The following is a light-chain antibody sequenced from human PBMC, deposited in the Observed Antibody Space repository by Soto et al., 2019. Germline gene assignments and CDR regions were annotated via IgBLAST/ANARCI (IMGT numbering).Light chain of an antibody. CDR1: QSVGNY. V-gene: IGKV1-39*01. CDR3: QQSYRTPLT. J-gene: IGKJ3*01. Sequence: DIQMTQSPSSLSASVGDRVTISCRASQSVGNYLNWYQQKPDKAPNLLIYGASTLQSGVPSRFSGSESGTDFTLTISSLQPEDFATYYCQQSYRTPLTFGPGTKVDIK. CDR2: GAS.